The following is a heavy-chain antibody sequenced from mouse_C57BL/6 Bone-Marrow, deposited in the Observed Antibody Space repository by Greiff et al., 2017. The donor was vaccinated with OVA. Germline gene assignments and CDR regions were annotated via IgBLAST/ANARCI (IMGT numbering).Heavy chain of an antibody. CDR1: GYTFTSYG. Sequence: VHLVESGAELARPGASVKLSCKASGYTFTSYGISWVKQRTGQGLEWIGEIYPRSGNTYYNEKFKGKATLTADKSSSTAYMELRSLTSEDSAVYFCARPYGSSLYYAMDYWGQGTSVTVSS. CDR3: ARPYGSSLYYAMDY. V-gene: IGHV1-81*01. J-gene: IGHJ4*01. D-gene: IGHD1-1*01. CDR2: IYPRSGNT.